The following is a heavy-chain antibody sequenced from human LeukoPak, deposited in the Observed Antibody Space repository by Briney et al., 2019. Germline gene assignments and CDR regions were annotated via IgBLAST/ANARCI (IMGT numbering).Heavy chain of an antibody. CDR1: GFTFSSYS. D-gene: IGHD3-22*01. CDR3: ASPRYYDSSQIDY. V-gene: IGHV3-21*01. CDR2: ISFSSSYI. J-gene: IGHJ4*02. Sequence: GGSLRLSCAASGFTFSSYSMNWVRQAPGQGLEWVSSISFSSSYIYYADSVKGRFTISRDNAKNSLYLQMNSLRAEYTAVYYCASPRYYDSSQIDYWGQGTLVTVSS.